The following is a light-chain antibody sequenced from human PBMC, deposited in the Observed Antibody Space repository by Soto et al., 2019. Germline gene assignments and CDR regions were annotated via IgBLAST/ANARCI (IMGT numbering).Light chain of an antibody. Sequence: EIVVTQSPDTLSLSPGERATLSCRASQSVRSNYLAWYQQKPGQAPRLLIYGASSRATGIPDRFSGSGSGTDFTLTISRLEPEDFAVYYCQQYGSSPLTFGGGTKVEIK. V-gene: IGKV3-20*01. CDR3: QQYGSSPLT. CDR1: QSVRSNY. J-gene: IGKJ4*01. CDR2: GAS.